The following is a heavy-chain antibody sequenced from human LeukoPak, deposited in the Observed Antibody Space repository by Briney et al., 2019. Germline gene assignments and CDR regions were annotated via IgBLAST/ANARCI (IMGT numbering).Heavy chain of an antibody. V-gene: IGHV3-23*01. J-gene: IGHJ6*02. CDR3: ARDLRDYDYYYYGMDV. CDR1: GLTLSSHG. D-gene: IGHD4-17*01. CDR2: ISSGGGLT. Sequence: GGSLRLSCAASGLTLSSHGVTWVRQPPGKGLEWVSGISSGGGLTYYADSVKGRFTISRDNSKNTLYLQMNSLRAEDTAVYYCARDLRDYDYYYYGMDVWGQGTTVTVSS.